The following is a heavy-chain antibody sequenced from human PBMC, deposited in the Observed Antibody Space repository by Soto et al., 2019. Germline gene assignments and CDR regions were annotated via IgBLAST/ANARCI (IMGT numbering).Heavy chain of an antibody. J-gene: IGHJ3*02. V-gene: IGHV3-7*01. CDR3: ARDQDDSSDAFDI. Sequence: GGSLRLSCAASGFTFSSYWMHWVRQAPGKGLEWVANIKQDVSEKYYVDSVKGRFTISRDNAKNSLYLQMNSLRAEDTAVYYCARDQDDSSDAFDIWGQGTMVTVSS. CDR1: GFTFSSYW. CDR2: IKQDVSEK. D-gene: IGHD3-3*01.